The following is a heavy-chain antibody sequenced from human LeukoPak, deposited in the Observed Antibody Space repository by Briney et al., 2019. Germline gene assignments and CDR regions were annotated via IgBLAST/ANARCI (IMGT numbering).Heavy chain of an antibody. Sequence: ASVKVSCKASGYTFTSYDINWVRQATGQGLEWMGWINPNSGNTDYAQKFQGRVTITRNTSISTAYMELSSLRSEDTAVYYCARFSQLAYSTDPWGQGTLVTVSS. J-gene: IGHJ5*02. CDR3: ARFSQLAYSTDP. D-gene: IGHD6-13*01. CDR1: GYTFTSYD. V-gene: IGHV1-8*03. CDR2: INPNSGNT.